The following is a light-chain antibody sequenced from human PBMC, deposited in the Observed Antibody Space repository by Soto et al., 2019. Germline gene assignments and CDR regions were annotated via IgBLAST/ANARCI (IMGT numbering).Light chain of an antibody. CDR1: QSISYW. CDR2: DAS. J-gene: IGKJ1*01. Sequence: DIQMPQSPSTLSASVGDRVTMTCRASQSISYWLAWYQQKPGKAPKLLIYDASSLESGVPSRFSGSASGTDFTLTISSLQPDDFASYYCQQYKSYWTLGQGTKV. CDR3: QQYKSYWT. V-gene: IGKV1-5*01.